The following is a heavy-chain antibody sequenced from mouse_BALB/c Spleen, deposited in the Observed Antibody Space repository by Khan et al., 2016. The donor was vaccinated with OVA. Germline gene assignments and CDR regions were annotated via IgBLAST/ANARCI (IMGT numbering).Heavy chain of an antibody. D-gene: IGHD4-1*01. CDR2: ILPGSNST. V-gene: IGHV1-9*01. Sequence: QVQLQQSGAELMKPGASVKISCKVTGYTFSSYWIEWVKQRPGHGLEWIGEILPGSNSTDYNEKFKDKATVTADTSSNTAYMQLSSLTSEDSAVYYCAIGRELGDYWGQGTTLPVSS. CDR1: GYTFSSYW. J-gene: IGHJ2*01. CDR3: AIGRELGDY.